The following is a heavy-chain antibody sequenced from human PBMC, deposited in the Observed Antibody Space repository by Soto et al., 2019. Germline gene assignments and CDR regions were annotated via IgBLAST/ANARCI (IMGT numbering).Heavy chain of an antibody. CDR2: INAGNGNT. J-gene: IGHJ6*02. Sequence: QVQLVQSGAEVKKPGASVKVSCKASGYTFTSYAMHWVRQAPGQRLEWMGWINAGNGNTKYSQKFQGRVTITRDTSASTAYMELSSLRSEDTAVYYCARGDYCSGGSCLTYYYYGMDVWGQGTTVTVSS. D-gene: IGHD2-15*01. CDR1: GYTFTSYA. CDR3: ARGDYCSGGSCLTYYYYGMDV. V-gene: IGHV1-3*01.